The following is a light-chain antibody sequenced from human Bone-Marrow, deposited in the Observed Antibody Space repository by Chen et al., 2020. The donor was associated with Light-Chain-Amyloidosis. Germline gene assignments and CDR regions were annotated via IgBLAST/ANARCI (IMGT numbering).Light chain of an antibody. CDR2: DVN. V-gene: IGLV2-14*03. CDR1: SSDVGGYNY. CDR3: SSFTRSNALV. Sequence: QSALTQPASVSGSPRQSITISCTGTSSDVGGYNYVSWYQQHPDKAPKLIICDVNYWPSVGSNLFSCSKSGNTASLTISGLQAEDEADCYCSSFTRSNALVFGGGTNLTVL. J-gene: IGLJ2*01.